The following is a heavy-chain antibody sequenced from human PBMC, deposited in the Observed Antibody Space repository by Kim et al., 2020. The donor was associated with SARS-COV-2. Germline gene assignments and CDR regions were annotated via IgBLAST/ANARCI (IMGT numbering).Heavy chain of an antibody. J-gene: IGHJ6*02. CDR1: GYTFTSYY. V-gene: IGHV1-46*01. CDR3: ARAQVGNIDYVWGSYRHNYYYGMDV. D-gene: IGHD3-16*02. CDR2: INPSGGST. Sequence: ASVKVSCKASGYTFTSYYMHWVRQAPGQGLEWMGIINPSGGSTSYAQKFQGRVTMTRDTSTSTVYMELSSLRSEDTAVYYCARAQVGNIDYVWGSYRHNYYYGMDVWGQGTTVTVSS.